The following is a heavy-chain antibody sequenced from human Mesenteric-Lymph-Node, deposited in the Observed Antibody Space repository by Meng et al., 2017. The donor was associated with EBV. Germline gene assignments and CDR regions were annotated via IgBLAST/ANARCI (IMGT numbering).Heavy chain of an antibody. CDR3: ARDLATTEVGP. J-gene: IGHJ5*02. V-gene: IGHV3-11*01. Sequence: QGQSVGSGEGWVKPGGSLRLSCSDSGFTFRDYDMGWIRQAPGKGLEWVSYISSSGSTIYYADSVKGRFTISRDNAKSSLYLQMNSLRAEDTAVYYCARDLATTEVGPWGQGTLVTVSS. CDR2: ISSSGSTI. D-gene: IGHD1-1*01. CDR1: GFTFRDYD.